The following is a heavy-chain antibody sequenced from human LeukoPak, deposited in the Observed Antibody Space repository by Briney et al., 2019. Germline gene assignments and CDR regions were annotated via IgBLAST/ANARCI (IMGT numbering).Heavy chain of an antibody. CDR3: ARDRGGGDSFDY. V-gene: IGHV4-4*07. CDR1: GGSISSYY. Sequence: KASETLSLTCTVSGGSISSYYWNWIRQPAGKGLEWIGRIYTSGSTNDNPSLKSRVTMSVDKSKNQFSLKLNSVTAADTAVYYCARDRGGGDSFDYWGQGTLVTVPS. J-gene: IGHJ4*02. CDR2: IYTSGST. D-gene: IGHD2-21*02.